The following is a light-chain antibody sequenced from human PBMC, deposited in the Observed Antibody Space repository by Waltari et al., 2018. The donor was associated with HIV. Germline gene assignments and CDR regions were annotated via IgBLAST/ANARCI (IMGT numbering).Light chain of an antibody. CDR3: LLSFHTVRI. J-gene: IGLJ2*01. CDR1: PGRVTPTHY. CDR2: DGD. V-gene: IGLV7-46*01. Sequence: LTSCPGGTVTFTCASFPGRVTPTHYPYRFQQNPGQAPRTLNYDGDKRHTWIPGRFAGSLTEGKAILTLTGAQPEDEATYHCLLSFHTVRIFGGGT.